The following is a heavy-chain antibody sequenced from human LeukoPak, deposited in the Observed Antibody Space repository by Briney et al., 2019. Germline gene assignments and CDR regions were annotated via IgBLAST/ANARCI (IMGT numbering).Heavy chain of an antibody. J-gene: IGHJ3*02. V-gene: IGHV1-8*01. CDR2: MNPNSGNT. D-gene: IGHD2-15*01. CDR1: GYTFTSYD. Sequence: ASVKVSCKASGYTFTSYDINWVRQATGQGREWMGWMNPNSGNTGYAQKFQGRVTMTRNTSISTAYMELSSLRSEDTAVYYCATDCSGGSCYSGVDAFDIWGQGTMVTVSS. CDR3: ATDCSGGSCYSGVDAFDI.